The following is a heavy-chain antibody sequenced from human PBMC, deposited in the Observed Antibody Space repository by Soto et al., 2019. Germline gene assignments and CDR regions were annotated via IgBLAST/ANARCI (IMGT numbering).Heavy chain of an antibody. CDR3: ARSSYGSGSYYIFDY. CDR2: IYYSGST. D-gene: IGHD3-10*01. CDR1: GGSISNSY. Sequence: SETLSLTCTVSGGSISNSYWSWIRQPPGKGLEWIGSIYYSGSTYYNPSLKSRVTISVDASKNQFSLKLSSVTAADTAVYYCARSSYGSGSYYIFDYWGQGTLVTVSS. V-gene: IGHV4-59*05. J-gene: IGHJ4*02.